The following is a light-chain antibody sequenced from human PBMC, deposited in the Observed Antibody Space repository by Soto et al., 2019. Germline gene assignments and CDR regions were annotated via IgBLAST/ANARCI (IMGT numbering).Light chain of an antibody. CDR1: QSVSSY. V-gene: IGKV3-11*01. Sequence: DIVLTQSPATLSLSPGDRATLSCRASQSVSSYLAWYQQKPGQAPRLLIYDASNRATGIPARFSGSGSGTDFTLTISSLEPEDFAVHYCPQPSNWPGTLRQGTKVDIK. J-gene: IGKJ1*01. CDR2: DAS. CDR3: PQPSNWPGT.